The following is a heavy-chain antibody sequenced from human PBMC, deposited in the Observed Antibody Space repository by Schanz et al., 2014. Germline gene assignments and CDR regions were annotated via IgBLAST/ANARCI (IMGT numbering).Heavy chain of an antibody. CDR1: GYTFSSYG. CDR2: INGYNGHT. D-gene: IGHD6-6*01. Sequence: QVQLVQSGAEVKKPGASVKVSCKASGYTFSSYGITWVRQAPGQGLEWMGWINGYNGHTLYAQKFQGRVTMTTDTSTSTSYMELTSLRFDDTAVYYCGTGFSRSYIDFWGQGTLITVSS. CDR3: GTGFSRSYIDF. V-gene: IGHV1-18*01. J-gene: IGHJ4*02.